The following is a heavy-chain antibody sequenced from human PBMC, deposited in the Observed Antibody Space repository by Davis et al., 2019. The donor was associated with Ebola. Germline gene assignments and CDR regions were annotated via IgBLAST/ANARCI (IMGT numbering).Heavy chain of an antibody. J-gene: IGHJ4*02. CDR2: ISAYNGNT. V-gene: IGHV1-18*01. CDR1: GYTFTSYG. CDR3: ARRDSSGWYIRFDY. Sequence: AASVKVSCKASGYTFTSYGISWVRQAPGQELEWMGWISAYNGNTNYAQKLQGRVTMTTDTSTSTAYMELRSLRSDDTAVYYCARRDSSGWYIRFDYWGQGTLVTVSS. D-gene: IGHD6-19*01.